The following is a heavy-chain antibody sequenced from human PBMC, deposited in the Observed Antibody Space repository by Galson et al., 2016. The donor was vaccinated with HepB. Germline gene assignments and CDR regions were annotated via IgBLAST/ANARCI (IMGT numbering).Heavy chain of an antibody. D-gene: IGHD2-15*01. CDR2: IRGSGGST. V-gene: IGHV3-23*01. J-gene: IGHJ4*02. CDR1: GFTFNNYA. CDR3: AKMEIAAFVHPRLVDY. Sequence: SLRLSCAASGFTFNNYAMSWVRQAPGKGLEWVSGIRGSGGSTYYADSVRGRFTISRDNSKNTLYLQMNSLRAEDTAVYYCAKMEIAAFVHPRLVDYWGQGTLVTVSS.